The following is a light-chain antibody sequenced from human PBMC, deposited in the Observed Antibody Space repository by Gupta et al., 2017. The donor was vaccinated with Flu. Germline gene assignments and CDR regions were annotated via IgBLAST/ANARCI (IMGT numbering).Light chain of an antibody. CDR2: DAS. CDR1: HSIGTF. J-gene: IGKJ3*01. Sequence: EVVLTHSPATLPLSPGERATLSCRASHSIGTFLPWYQRKPGLAPRLLIHDASKWASGVPARFSGSGSGTDFTLTNSSLEPEDLAVYFCQQRSNWSPPFTFGPGTKVDI. CDR3: QQRSNWSPPFT. V-gene: IGKV3-11*01.